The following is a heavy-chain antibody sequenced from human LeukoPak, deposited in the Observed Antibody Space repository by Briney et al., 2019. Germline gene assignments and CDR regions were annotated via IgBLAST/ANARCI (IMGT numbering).Heavy chain of an antibody. J-gene: IGHJ4*02. V-gene: IGHV3-23*01. Sequence: GGSVRLSGAACGFRFSSCARRWVRQAPGKGLEWVSAISGSGGSTYYADCVKGRFTISFDNSKNTLYLQMNSLRAEDTAVYYCAKDDAGGLRFLEWLLITWGQGTLVTVSS. CDR2: ISGSGGST. CDR1: GFRFSSCA. CDR3: AKDDAGGLRFLEWLLIT. D-gene: IGHD3-3*01.